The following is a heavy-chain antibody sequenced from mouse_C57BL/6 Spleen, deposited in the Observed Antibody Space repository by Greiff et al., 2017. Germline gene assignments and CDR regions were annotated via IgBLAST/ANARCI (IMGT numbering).Heavy chain of an antibody. Sequence: QVQLQQSGPGLVQPSQSLSITCTVSGFSLTSYGVHWVRQSPGKGLEWLGVIWSGGSTDYNAAFISRLSISKDNSKSQVFFKMNSLQADDTAIYYCASGRYCDVWGTGTTVTVSS. CDR2: IWSGGST. CDR3: ASGRYCDV. CDR1: GFSLTSYG. V-gene: IGHV2-2*01. J-gene: IGHJ1*03.